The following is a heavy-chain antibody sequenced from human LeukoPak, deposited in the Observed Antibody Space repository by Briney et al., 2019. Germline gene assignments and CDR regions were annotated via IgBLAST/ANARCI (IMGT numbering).Heavy chain of an antibody. D-gene: IGHD1-14*01. CDR3: AGGNPTAPTNGFLDY. Sequence: GGSLRLSCAASGFTVSSNYMSWVRQAPGEGLEWISIIYSSGITKYADSVKGRFTISRDNSKNTLYLQVDSLRAEDTAVYYCAGGNPTAPTNGFLDYWGQGTLVTVSS. V-gene: IGHV3-53*01. CDR2: IYSSGIT. CDR1: GFTVSSNY. J-gene: IGHJ4*02.